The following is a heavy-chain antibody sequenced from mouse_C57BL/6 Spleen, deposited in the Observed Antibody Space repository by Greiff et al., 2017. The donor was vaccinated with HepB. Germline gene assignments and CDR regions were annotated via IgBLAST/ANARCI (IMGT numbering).Heavy chain of an antibody. V-gene: IGHV1-52*01. CDR2: IDPSDSET. J-gene: IGHJ2*01. D-gene: IGHD1-1*01. Sequence: VQLQQPGAELVRPGSSVKLSCKASGYTFTSYWMHWVKQRPIQGLEWIGNIDPSDSETHYNQKFKDKATLTVDKSSSTAYMQLSSLTSEDSAVYYCASGHYGSKNYFDYWGQGTTLTVSS. CDR3: ASGHYGSKNYFDY. CDR1: GYTFTSYW.